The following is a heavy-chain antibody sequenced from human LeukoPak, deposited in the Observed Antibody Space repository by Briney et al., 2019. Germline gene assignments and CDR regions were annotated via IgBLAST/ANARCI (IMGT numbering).Heavy chain of an antibody. Sequence: TGGSLRLSCAASGLAFSGYAMSWVRQAPGKGLEWVSGISGSGGSVYYADSVKGRFTISRDNSKNILYLQMRNLRVEHTAVYYCAKHIVAGISYYFEHWGQGIPVTVSS. V-gene: IGHV3-23*01. D-gene: IGHD6-19*01. J-gene: IGHJ4*02. CDR2: ISGSGGSV. CDR1: GLAFSGYA. CDR3: AKHIVAGISYYFEH.